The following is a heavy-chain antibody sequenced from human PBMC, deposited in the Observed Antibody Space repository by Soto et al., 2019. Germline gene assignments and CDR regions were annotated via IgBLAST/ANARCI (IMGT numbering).Heavy chain of an antibody. V-gene: IGHV4-30-2*01. Sequence: SETLSLTCAVSGGSISSGGYSWSWIRQPPGKGLEWIGYMYHSGSTYYNPSLKSRVTISIDRSKNQFSLKLSSVTAADTAVYFCAMTPNGDYSDCWGQGPLVTVSS. J-gene: IGHJ4*02. CDR2: MYHSGST. CDR1: GGSISSGGYS. D-gene: IGHD4-17*01. CDR3: AMTPNGDYSDC.